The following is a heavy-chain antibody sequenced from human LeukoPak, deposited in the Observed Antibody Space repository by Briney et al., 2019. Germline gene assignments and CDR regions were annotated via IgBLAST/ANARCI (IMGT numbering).Heavy chain of an antibody. D-gene: IGHD3-10*01. J-gene: IGHJ3*01. CDR1: RSTFSNYT. V-gene: IGHV3-30*04. Sequence: GGSLILSCAGSRSTFSNYTFHWVRQAPGKGLEWVAVISKDGRNKYYADSVRGRFTFSRDNSKNTVYLQMNSLRFEDTAIYFCAREDREYLTDAFDVWGQGTMVTVSS. CDR3: AREDREYLTDAFDV. CDR2: ISKDGRNK.